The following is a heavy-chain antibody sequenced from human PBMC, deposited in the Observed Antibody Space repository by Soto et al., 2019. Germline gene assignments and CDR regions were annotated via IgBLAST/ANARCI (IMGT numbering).Heavy chain of an antibody. V-gene: IGHV4-31*03. CDR1: GGSISSGGYY. Sequence: QVQLQESGPGLVKPSQTLSLTCTVSGGSISSGGYYWSWIRQHPGKGLEWIGYIYYSGSTYYNPSLKSRVTRSVDTSKNQFSLKLSAVTAADTAVYYCAREYGVGREQQLVGGFDYWGQGTLVTVSS. CDR3: AREYGVGREQQLVGGFDY. D-gene: IGHD6-13*01. CDR2: IYYSGST. J-gene: IGHJ4*02.